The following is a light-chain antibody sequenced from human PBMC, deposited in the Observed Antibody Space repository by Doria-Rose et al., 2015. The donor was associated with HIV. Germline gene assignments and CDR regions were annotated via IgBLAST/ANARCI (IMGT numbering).Light chain of an antibody. CDR2: DGS. V-gene: IGKV3-20*01. CDR3: HQYGTSWT. CDR1: QSFSSTY. J-gene: IGKJ1*01. Sequence: TQSPGALSLSPGERATLSCRASQSFSSTYLAWYQQKPGQAPSLLIYDGSTRATGIPDRFSASGSGTDFTLAINRLEPEDFALYYCHQYGTSWTFGQGTKVEI.